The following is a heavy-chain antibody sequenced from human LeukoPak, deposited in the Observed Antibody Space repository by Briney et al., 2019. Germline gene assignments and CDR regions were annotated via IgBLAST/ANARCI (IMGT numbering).Heavy chain of an antibody. J-gene: IGHJ4*02. CDR1: GFTFSSYA. CDR3: TKGCNSVSCTLFDS. Sequence: PGGFLRLSCAASGFTFSSYAMSWVRQAPGKGLAWVSTISGSGSDTYYADSVKGRFTISRDNSENTLYLQMSSLSAEDTAVYYCTKGCNSVSCTLFDSWGQGTLVTVSS. CDR2: ISGSGSDT. D-gene: IGHD2/OR15-2a*01. V-gene: IGHV3-23*01.